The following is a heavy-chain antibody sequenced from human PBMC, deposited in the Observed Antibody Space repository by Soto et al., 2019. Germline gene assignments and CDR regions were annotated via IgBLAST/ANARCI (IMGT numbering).Heavy chain of an antibody. Sequence: SETLSLTCAVYGGSFSGYYWSWIRQPPGKGLEWIGEINHSGSTNYNPSLKSRVTISVDTSKNQFSLKLSSVTAADTAVYYCARRRPGRGYYDSSGYYYYFDYWGQGTLVTVSS. CDR2: INHSGST. D-gene: IGHD3-22*01. V-gene: IGHV4-34*01. J-gene: IGHJ4*02. CDR3: ARRRPGRGYYDSSGYYYYFDY. CDR1: GGSFSGYY.